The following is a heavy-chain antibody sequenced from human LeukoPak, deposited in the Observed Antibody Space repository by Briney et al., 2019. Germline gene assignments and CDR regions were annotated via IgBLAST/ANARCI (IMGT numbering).Heavy chain of an antibody. CDR1: GYTFTGYY. CDR3: ARGFSIGAADY. V-gene: IGHV1-2*02. Sequence: ASVKVSCKASGYTFTGYYVHWVRQAPGQGLEWMGWINPNDGGTNYAQKFEGRVTMTSDTSISTAYMELSSLRSDDTAVYYCARGFSIGAADYWGQGALVTVSS. J-gene: IGHJ4*02. D-gene: IGHD6-13*01. CDR2: INPNDGGT.